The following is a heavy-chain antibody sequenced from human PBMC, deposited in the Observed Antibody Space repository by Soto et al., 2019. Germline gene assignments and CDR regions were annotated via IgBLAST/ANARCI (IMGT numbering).Heavy chain of an antibody. V-gene: IGHV3-33*01. Sequence: QVQLVESGGGVVQPGRSLRLSCAASGFTVSSYAMHWVRQAPGKGPEWVAVVWYDGDNKYYADSVKGRFTISRDNSKNTLYLQMNRLRAEASAVYYCTRGIDPYSYGLDYWGDRTLVTVSA. D-gene: IGHD5-18*01. CDR1: GFTVSSYA. CDR3: TRGIDPYSYGLDY. J-gene: IGHJ4*01. CDR2: VWYDGDNK.